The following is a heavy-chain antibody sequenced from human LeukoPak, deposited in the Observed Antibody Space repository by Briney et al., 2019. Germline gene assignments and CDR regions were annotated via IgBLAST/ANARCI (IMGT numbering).Heavy chain of an antibody. CDR2: IFVSGGSP. V-gene: IGHV3-23*01. Sequence: GGSLRLSCEASGFTFGSHAMYWVRQAPGKGLEWVAGIFVSGGSPHFEDPVKGRFTISRDNSRITVYLQINSLRAEDTAVYYCGKTTVGYSSGQKPAWPVDYWGQGTLVTVSS. D-gene: IGHD5-18*01. CDR1: GFTFGSHA. CDR3: GKTTVGYSSGQKPAWPVDY. J-gene: IGHJ4*02.